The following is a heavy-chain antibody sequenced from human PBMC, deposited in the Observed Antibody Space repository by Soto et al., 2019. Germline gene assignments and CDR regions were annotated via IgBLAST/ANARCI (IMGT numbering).Heavy chain of an antibody. D-gene: IGHD3-3*01. J-gene: IGHJ4*02. CDR1: GYTFTSYG. V-gene: IGHV1-18*01. CDR3: ARAQHTIFGVVIIPGYFDY. Sequence: GASVKVSCKASGYTFTSYGISWVRQAPGQGLEWMGWISAYNGNTNYAQKLQGRVTMTTDTSTSTAYMELRSLRSDDTAVYYCARAQHTIFGVVIIPGYFDYWGQGTLVTVSS. CDR2: ISAYNGNT.